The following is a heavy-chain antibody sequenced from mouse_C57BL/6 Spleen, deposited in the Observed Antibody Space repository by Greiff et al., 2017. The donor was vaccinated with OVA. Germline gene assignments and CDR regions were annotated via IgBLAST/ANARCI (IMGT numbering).Heavy chain of an antibody. CDR1: GYTFTSYW. CDR3: ARKRDDYDGWFAY. Sequence: QVQLQQPGAELVKPGASVKLSCKASGYTFTSYWLTWVKQRPGHGLEWIGDLYPGSGSTNYNEKFKSTATLTVDTSSSTAYMQLSSLTSEDSAVYYGARKRDDYDGWFAYWGQGTLVTVSA. V-gene: IGHV1-55*01. CDR2: LYPGSGST. D-gene: IGHD2-4*01. J-gene: IGHJ3*01.